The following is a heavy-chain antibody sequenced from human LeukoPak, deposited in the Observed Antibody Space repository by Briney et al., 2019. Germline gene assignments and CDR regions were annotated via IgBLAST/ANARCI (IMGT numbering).Heavy chain of an antibody. J-gene: IGHJ4*02. Sequence: ASVKVSCKASGYTFTSYYMHWVRQAPGQGLEWMGIINPSGGSTSYAQKFQGRVTMTRDMSTSTVYMELSSLRSEDTAVYYCARDRRYFDWLFDYFDYWGQGTLVTVSS. CDR3: ARDRRYFDWLFDYFDY. CDR2: INPSGGST. V-gene: IGHV1-46*01. D-gene: IGHD3-9*01. CDR1: GYTFTSYY.